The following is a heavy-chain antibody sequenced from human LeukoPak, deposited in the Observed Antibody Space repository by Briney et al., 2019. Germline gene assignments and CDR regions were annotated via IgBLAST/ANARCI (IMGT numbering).Heavy chain of an antibody. Sequence: SETLSLTCTVSGGSIDDVNHYRGWIRQPPGKGLQWVASIYRANTFYSPSLKSRLTISVDTSKNQISLKVYSVTAADTAVYYCARVYSSSSSSFDYWGQGTLVTVSS. V-gene: IGHV4-39*07. J-gene: IGHJ4*02. CDR3: ARVYSSSSSSFDY. D-gene: IGHD6-6*01. CDR2: IYRANT. CDR1: GGSIDDVNHY.